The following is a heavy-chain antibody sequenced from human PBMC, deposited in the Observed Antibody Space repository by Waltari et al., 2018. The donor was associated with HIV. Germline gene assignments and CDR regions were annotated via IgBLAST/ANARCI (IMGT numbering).Heavy chain of an antibody. D-gene: IGHD3-22*01. Sequence: QVQLVQSGAEVKKPGSSLKVSCKASGGTFTSWVRQAPGQGLQWMGGIIPLRGRPSYAQNFQGRVSITADEVTSTVYLELTSLRSDDTAVYFCARDGDHDSSGYLASWGQGALVTVSS. CDR3: ARDGDHDSSGYLAS. CDR2: IIPLRGRP. J-gene: IGHJ4*02. CDR1: GGTFTS. V-gene: IGHV1-69*11.